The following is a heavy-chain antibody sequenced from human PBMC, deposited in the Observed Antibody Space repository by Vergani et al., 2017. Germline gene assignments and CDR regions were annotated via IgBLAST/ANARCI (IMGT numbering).Heavy chain of an antibody. Sequence: QVQLQESGPGLVKPSETLSLTCTVSGGSISSHYWSWIRQPPGKGLEWIGYIYYSGSTNYNPSLKSRVTISVETSKNQFSLKLSSVTAADTAVYYCAGAYGYPTLDYWGQGTLVTVSS. J-gene: IGHJ4*02. CDR3: AGAYGYPTLDY. CDR2: IYYSGST. CDR1: GGSISSHY. D-gene: IGHD5-18*01. V-gene: IGHV4-59*11.